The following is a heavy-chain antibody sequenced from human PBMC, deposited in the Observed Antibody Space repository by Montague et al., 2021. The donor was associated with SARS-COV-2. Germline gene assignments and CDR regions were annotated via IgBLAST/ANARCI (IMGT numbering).Heavy chain of an antibody. CDR3: ARDIAVAGLFDY. D-gene: IGHD6-19*01. V-gene: IGHV4-61*02. CDR1: GGSIRSGSYY. J-gene: IGHJ4*02. CDR2: IYSSGST. Sequence: TLSLTCTVSGGSIRSGSYYWSWIRQPAGKGLGWIGRIYSSGSTNYNPSLKSRVTISVDMSKNQFSLKLSSVTAADTAVYYCARDIAVAGLFDYWGQGTLVTVFS.